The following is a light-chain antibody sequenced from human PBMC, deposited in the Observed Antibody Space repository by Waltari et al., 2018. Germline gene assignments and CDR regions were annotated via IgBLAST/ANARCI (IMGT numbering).Light chain of an antibody. J-gene: IGLJ1*01. Sequence: QSALTQPASVSGSPGQSITISCTGTSSDVGSYTLVSWYQQHPGKAPKLMIYEVSKRPSGVSSRFSGSKSGNTASLTISGLQAEDEADYYCCSYAGSSTNYVFGTGTKVTVL. CDR1: SSDVGSYTL. CDR3: CSYAGSSTNYV. CDR2: EVS. V-gene: IGLV2-23*02.